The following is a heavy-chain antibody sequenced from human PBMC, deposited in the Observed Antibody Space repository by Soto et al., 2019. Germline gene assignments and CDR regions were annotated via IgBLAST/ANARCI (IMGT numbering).Heavy chain of an antibody. CDR1: GGTFSSYA. Sequence: SVKVSCKASGGTFSSYAISWVRQAPGQGLEWMGGIIPIFGTANYAQKFQGRVTITADESTSTAYMELSSLRSEDTAVYYCARGRITMVRGVLYYFDYWGQGTLVTVSS. V-gene: IGHV1-69*13. J-gene: IGHJ4*02. CDR2: IIPIFGTA. CDR3: ARGRITMVRGVLYYFDY. D-gene: IGHD3-10*01.